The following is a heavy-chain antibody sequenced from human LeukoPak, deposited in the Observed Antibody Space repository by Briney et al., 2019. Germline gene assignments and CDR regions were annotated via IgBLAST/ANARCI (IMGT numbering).Heavy chain of an antibody. CDR3: ARERWLDYYYYYGMDV. V-gene: IGHV3-7*04. D-gene: IGHD6-19*01. CDR2: IKQDGSEK. CDR1: GFTFSRYA. J-gene: IGHJ6*02. Sequence: GGSLRLSCSASGFTFSRYAMSWVRQAPGKGLEWVANIKQDGSEKYYVDSVKGRFTISRDNAKNSLYLQMNSLRAEDTAVYYCARERWLDYYYYYGMDVWGQGTTVTVSS.